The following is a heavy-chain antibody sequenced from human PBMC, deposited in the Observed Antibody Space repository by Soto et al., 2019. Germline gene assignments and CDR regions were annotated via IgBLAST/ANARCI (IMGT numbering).Heavy chain of an antibody. V-gene: IGHV1-18*04. CDR3: ARGDDYLGPVD. D-gene: IGHD4-17*01. Sequence: ASVTVSCKTSGYTFTTYGIHWVRQAPGQGLEWMGWISGYNGNTNYAQKVQGRVTMTTDTSTSTAYMELGSLRSDDTAAYYCARGDDYLGPVDWGQGTLVTVSS. J-gene: IGHJ4*02. CDR2: ISGYNGNT. CDR1: GYTFTTYG.